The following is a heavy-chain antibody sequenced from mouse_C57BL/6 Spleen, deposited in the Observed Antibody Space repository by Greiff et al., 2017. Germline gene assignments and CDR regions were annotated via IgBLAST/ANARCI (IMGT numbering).Heavy chain of an antibody. CDR2: ISDGGSYT. J-gene: IGHJ1*03. CDR3: ARAFTTVVSDWYFDV. Sequence: EVQLVESGGGLVKPGGSLKLSCAASGFTFSSYAMSWVRQTPEKRLEWVATISDGGSYTYYPDNVKGRFTISRDNAKNNLYLQMSHLKSEDTAMYYCARAFTTVVSDWYFDVWGTGTTVTVSS. V-gene: IGHV5-4*01. CDR1: GFTFSSYA. D-gene: IGHD1-1*01.